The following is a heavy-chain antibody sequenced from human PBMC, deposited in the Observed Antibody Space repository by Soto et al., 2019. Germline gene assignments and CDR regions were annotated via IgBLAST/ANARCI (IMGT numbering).Heavy chain of an antibody. D-gene: IGHD3-3*01. CDR3: ARQYYDFWSGYRKTRNWFDP. J-gene: IGHJ5*02. V-gene: IGHV1-8*01. Sequence: QVQLVQSGAEVKKPGASVKVSCKASGDTFTSYDINWVRQATGQGLEWMGWMNPNSGNTGYAQKLQGRVTMTRNTSISTAYMELSSLRSEDTAVYYCARQYYDFWSGYRKTRNWFDPWGQGTLVTVSS. CDR2: MNPNSGNT. CDR1: GDTFTSYD.